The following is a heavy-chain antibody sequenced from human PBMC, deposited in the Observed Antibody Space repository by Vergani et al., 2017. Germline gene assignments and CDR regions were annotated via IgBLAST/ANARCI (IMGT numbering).Heavy chain of an antibody. D-gene: IGHD2-21*01. V-gene: IGHV3-23*01. CDR1: GFTFSNSA. CDR2: ISGPGLST. CDR3: ADLYGDDGFSPF. J-gene: IGHJ4*02. Sequence: EVHLLESGGGLVQSGGSLRLSCAASGFTFSNSAVSWVRQAPGRGLAWVSSISGPGLSTYYADSVKGRFSISRYNSKNTVYLQINSLRAEDTAFYYCADLYGDDGFSPFWGQGTLVTVSS.